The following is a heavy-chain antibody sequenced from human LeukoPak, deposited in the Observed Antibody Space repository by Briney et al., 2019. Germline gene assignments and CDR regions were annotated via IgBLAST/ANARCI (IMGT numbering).Heavy chain of an antibody. Sequence: GGSLRLSCSVSGFTLSTYVMHWVGQAPGKGLEYVSAISSNGDNTYYADSVKGRFTISRDNSKNALYLQMSSLRADDTAVYYCVRGTGYWGHGALVTVSS. V-gene: IGHV3-64D*06. J-gene: IGHJ4*01. CDR1: GFTLSTYV. CDR2: ISSNGDNT. CDR3: VRGTGY.